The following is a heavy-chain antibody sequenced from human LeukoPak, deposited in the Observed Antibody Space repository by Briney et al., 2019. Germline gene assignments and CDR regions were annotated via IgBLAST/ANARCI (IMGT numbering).Heavy chain of an antibody. Sequence: QSGGSLRLSCTASGFTFSSYWMSWVRQAPGKGLEWVANIKQDGSEKDYVDSVKGRFTISRDNAKNSVYLQMNSLRAEDTAVYYCAKYCGGDCYGMDVWGQGTTVTVSS. J-gene: IGHJ6*02. CDR3: AKYCGGDCYGMDV. V-gene: IGHV3-7*01. CDR1: GFTFSSYW. D-gene: IGHD2-21*01. CDR2: IKQDGSEK.